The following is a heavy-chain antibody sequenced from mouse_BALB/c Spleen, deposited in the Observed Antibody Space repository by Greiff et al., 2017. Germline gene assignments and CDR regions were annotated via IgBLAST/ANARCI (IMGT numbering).Heavy chain of an antibody. Sequence: VQLQQSGPELVKPGASVKISCKASGYTFTDYNMHWVKQSHGKSLEWIGYIYPYNGGTGYNQKFKSKATLTVDNSSSTAYMELRSLTSEDSAVYYCARGGYGSSRRFAYWGQGTLVTVSA. J-gene: IGHJ3*01. CDR1: GYTFTDYN. V-gene: IGHV1S29*02. D-gene: IGHD1-1*01. CDR2: IYPYNGGT. CDR3: ARGGYGSSRRFAY.